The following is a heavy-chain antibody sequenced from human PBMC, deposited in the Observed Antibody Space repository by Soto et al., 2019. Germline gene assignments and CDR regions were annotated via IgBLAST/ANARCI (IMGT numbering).Heavy chain of an antibody. Sequence: EGQLVESGGGLAQPGGSVKLSCGVSGFSFSGFAVNWVRQAPGKGLEWVGRIRTKASNYATAYGASVKGMFTISRDDSKNTAYLQINSLKIEDTAVYYCTRRRYYYYGLDVWGQGTTVTVSS. CDR1: GFSFSGFA. D-gene: IGHD6-25*01. CDR3: TRRRYYYYGLDV. V-gene: IGHV3-73*02. J-gene: IGHJ6*02. CDR2: IRTKASNYAT.